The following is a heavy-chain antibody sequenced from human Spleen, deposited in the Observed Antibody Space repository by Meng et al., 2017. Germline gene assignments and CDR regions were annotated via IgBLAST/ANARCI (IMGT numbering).Heavy chain of an antibody. CDR3: ARGPTTMAHDFDY. CDR2: INNSGST. Sequence: QVQLHPGGLGPLEPPATLSLTCVVSGGSFSDYYWSWSRQPPGKGLGWIGEINNSGSTNYNPSLESRATISVDTSQNNLSLKLSSVTAADSAVYYCARGPTTMAHDFDYWGQGTLVTVSS. D-gene: IGHD4-11*01. J-gene: IGHJ4*02. CDR1: GGSFSDYY. V-gene: IGHV4-34*01.